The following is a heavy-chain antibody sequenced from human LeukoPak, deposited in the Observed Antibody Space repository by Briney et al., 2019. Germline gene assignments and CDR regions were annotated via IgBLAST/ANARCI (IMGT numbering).Heavy chain of an antibody. J-gene: IGHJ5*02. CDR1: GYTFTSYD. V-gene: IGHV1-69*04. CDR2: IIPILGIA. CDR3: LHWFDP. Sequence: SVKVSCKASGYTFTSYDINWVRQAPGQGLEWMGRIIPILGIANYAQKFQGRVTITADKSTSTAYMELSSLRSEDTAVYYCLHWFDPWGQGTLVTVSS.